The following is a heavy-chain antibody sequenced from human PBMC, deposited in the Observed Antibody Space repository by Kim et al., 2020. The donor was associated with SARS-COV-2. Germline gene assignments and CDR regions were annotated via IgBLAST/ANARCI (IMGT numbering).Heavy chain of an antibody. Sequence: GGSLRLSCAASGFTFSSYAMSWVRQAPGKGLEWVSAISGSGGSTYYADSVKGRFTISRDNSKNTLYLQMNSLRAEDTAVYYCAKGVTIFGVVPKVNDHLSWFDPWGQGTLVTVSS. CDR2: ISGSGGST. J-gene: IGHJ5*02. V-gene: IGHV3-23*01. CDR1: GFTFSSYA. CDR3: AKGVTIFGVVPKVNDHLSWFDP. D-gene: IGHD3-3*01.